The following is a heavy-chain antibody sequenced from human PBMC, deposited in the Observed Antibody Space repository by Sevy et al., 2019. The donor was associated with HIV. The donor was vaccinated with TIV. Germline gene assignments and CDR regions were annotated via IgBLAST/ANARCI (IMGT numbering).Heavy chain of an antibody. CDR3: AKDLKQWLVPDFDY. CDR2: ISYDGSNK. J-gene: IGHJ4*02. V-gene: IGHV3-30*18. CDR1: GFTFSSYG. Sequence: GGSLRLSCAASGFTFSSYGMHWVQAPGKGLEWVAVISYDGSNKYYADSVKGRFTISRDNSKNTLYLQMNSLRAEDTAVYYCAKDLKQWLVPDFDYWGQGTLVTVSS. D-gene: IGHD6-19*01.